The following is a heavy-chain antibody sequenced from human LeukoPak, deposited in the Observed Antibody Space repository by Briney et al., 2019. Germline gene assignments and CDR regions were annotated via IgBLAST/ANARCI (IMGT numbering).Heavy chain of an antibody. CDR3: ARDAPMVRGVIIRVFDY. CDR2: IYYSGST. CDR1: AGSISSSSYY. J-gene: IGHJ4*02. Sequence: SETLSLTCTVSAGSISSSSYYWGWIRQPPGKGLEWIGSIYYSGSTYYNPSLKSRVTISVDTSKNQFSLKLSSVTAADTAVYYCARDAPMVRGVIIRVFDYWGQGTLVTVSS. V-gene: IGHV4-39*07. D-gene: IGHD3-10*01.